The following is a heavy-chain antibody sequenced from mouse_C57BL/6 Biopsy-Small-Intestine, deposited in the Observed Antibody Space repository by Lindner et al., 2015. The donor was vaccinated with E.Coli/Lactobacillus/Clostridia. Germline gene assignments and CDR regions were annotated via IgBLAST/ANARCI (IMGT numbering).Heavy chain of an antibody. CDR3: ARSYYYGSPSYYAMDY. J-gene: IGHJ4*01. V-gene: IGHV1-4*01. CDR1: GYTFTSYT. Sequence: VQLQESGAELARPGASVKMSCKASGYTFTSYTMHWVKQRPGQGLEWIGYINPSSGYTKYNQKFKDKATLTADKSSSTAYMQLNSLTSEDSAVYYCARSYYYGSPSYYAMDYWGQGTSVTVSS. D-gene: IGHD1-1*01. CDR2: INPSSGYT.